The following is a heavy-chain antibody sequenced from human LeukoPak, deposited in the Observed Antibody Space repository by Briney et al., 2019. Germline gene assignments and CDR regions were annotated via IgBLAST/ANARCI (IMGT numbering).Heavy chain of an antibody. Sequence: PGGSLRLSCAASEFTFSNAWMSWVRQAPGKGLEWVGRIKSETDGGTTDYAAPVKGRFTISRDDSKNTMYLQMNSLKTEDTAVYYCTAYYYESGTNDPYRVDYWGQGTLVTVSS. CDR1: EFTFSNAW. D-gene: IGHD3-10*01. CDR2: IKSETDGGTT. CDR3: TAYYYESGTNDPYRVDY. J-gene: IGHJ4*02. V-gene: IGHV3-15*01.